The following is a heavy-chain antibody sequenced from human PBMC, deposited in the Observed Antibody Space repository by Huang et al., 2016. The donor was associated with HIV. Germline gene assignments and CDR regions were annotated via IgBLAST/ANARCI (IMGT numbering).Heavy chain of an antibody. CDR1: GFSLTTSRVG. CDR2: IYWDDDK. CDR3: AHRRDSWEGDWFDP. D-gene: IGHD6-13*01. V-gene: IGHV2-5*02. Sequence: QITLKESGPTLVKPTQTLTLTCTFSGFSLTTSRVGVGWIRQPPGKALEWLETIYWDDDKRYRPSLESRLTITKDTSKNQVVLTMTNMDPVDTATYYCAHRRDSWEGDWFDPWGQGTLVTVSS. J-gene: IGHJ5*02.